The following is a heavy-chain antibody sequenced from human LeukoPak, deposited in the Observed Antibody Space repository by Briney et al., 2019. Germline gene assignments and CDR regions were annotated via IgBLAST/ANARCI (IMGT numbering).Heavy chain of an antibody. CDR2: ISWGGGST. D-gene: IGHD5-12*01. CDR1: GFPFDDYA. V-gene: IGHV3-43*01. Sequence: GGSLRLSCAASGFPFDDYAMHRVRQAPGKGLEWVSLISWGGGSTYYADSEKGRFTISRDNSKNSLYLQMNSLRTEDTALYYCAKVRRRGYSGYDWFDYWGQGTLVTVSS. CDR3: AKVRRRGYSGYDWFDY. J-gene: IGHJ4*02.